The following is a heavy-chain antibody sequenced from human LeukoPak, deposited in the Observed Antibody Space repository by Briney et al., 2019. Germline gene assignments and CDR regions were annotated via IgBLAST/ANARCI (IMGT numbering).Heavy chain of an antibody. V-gene: IGHV4-59*12. CDR3: ASGTYGSDY. D-gene: IGHD3-10*01. CDR2: IYYSGNS. Sequence: PSETLSLTCTVSGGSISSYYWTWIRHPPGKGLEWIGYIYYSGNSNYNPPLKSRVTMSVDTSKNQFSLKLTSVTAADTAVYYCASGTYGSDYWGQGTLVTVSS. J-gene: IGHJ4*02. CDR1: GGSISSYY.